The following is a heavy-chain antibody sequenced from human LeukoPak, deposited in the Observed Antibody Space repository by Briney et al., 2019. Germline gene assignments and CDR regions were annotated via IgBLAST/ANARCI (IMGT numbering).Heavy chain of an antibody. Sequence: SETLSLTCTVSGGSISSYYWSWIRQPPGKGLEWIGYIYYSGSTNYNPSLKSRVTISVDTSKNQFSLKLSSVTAADTAVYYCARDGGYDFWSGYYTMWGQGTLVTVSS. CDR1: GGSISSYY. V-gene: IGHV4-59*01. CDR3: ARDGGYDFWSGYYTM. J-gene: IGHJ4*02. CDR2: IYYSGST. D-gene: IGHD3-3*01.